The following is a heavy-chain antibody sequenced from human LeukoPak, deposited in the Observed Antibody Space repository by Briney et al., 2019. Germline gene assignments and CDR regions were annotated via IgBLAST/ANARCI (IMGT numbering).Heavy chain of an antibody. Sequence: PSGTLSLTCAVSGGSISSSNWWSWVRQPPGKGLEWIGEIYHSGSTNYNPSLKSRVTISVDKSKNQFSLKLSSVTAADTAVYYCARTYVDTAMADAFDIWGQGTMVTVSS. J-gene: IGHJ3*02. CDR1: GGSISSSNW. D-gene: IGHD5-18*01. V-gene: IGHV4-4*02. CDR3: ARTYVDTAMADAFDI. CDR2: IYHSGST.